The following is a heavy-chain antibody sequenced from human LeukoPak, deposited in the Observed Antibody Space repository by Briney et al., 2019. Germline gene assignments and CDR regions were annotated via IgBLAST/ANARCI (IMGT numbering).Heavy chain of an antibody. CDR2: ISSTSTTI. CDR3: ARDFLGCRSTPCYDP. Sequence: GGSLRLSCAASGFTFSSYSMNWVRQAPGKGLEWVSYISSTSTTIYYADSVKGRFTISRDNAKNSLYLQMNSLRAEDTAVYYCARDFLGCRSTPCYDPWGQGTLVTVSS. D-gene: IGHD2-2*01. J-gene: IGHJ5*02. CDR1: GFTFSSYS. V-gene: IGHV3-48*04.